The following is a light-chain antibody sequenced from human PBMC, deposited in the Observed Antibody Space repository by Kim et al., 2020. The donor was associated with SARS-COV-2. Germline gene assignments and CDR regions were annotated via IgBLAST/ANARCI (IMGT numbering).Light chain of an antibody. CDR2: DVS. V-gene: IGLV2-14*03. CDR3: SSFTSSSTYV. Sequence: GQSLTISCTGTSSDVGGYNYVSWHQHHPGKAPKVIIYDVSKRPSGVSNRFSGSKSGNTASLTISGLQAEDDADYYCSSFTSSSTYVFGTGTKVTVL. CDR1: SSDVGGYNY. J-gene: IGLJ1*01.